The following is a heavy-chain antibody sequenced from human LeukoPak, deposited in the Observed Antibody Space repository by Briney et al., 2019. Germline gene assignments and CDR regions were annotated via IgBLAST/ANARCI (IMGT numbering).Heavy chain of an antibody. CDR2: IYPGDSDT. J-gene: IGHJ4*02. CDR1: GYSFTSYW. D-gene: IGHD1-26*01. V-gene: IGHV5-51*01. CDR3: ARGSGSYHTAYMN. Sequence: GESLKISRKGSGYSFTSYWIGWVRQMPGKGLEWMGIIYPGDSDTRYSPSFQGQVTISADKSLSTAYLQWSSPKASDTAMYYCARGSGSYHTAYMNWGQGSPVTVSS.